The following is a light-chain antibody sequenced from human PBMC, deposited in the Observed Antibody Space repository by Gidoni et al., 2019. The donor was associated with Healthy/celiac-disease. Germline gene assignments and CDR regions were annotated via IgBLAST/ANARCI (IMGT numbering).Light chain of an antibody. V-gene: IGLV9-49*01. CDR1: SGYSNYK. J-gene: IGLJ2*01. Sequence: QPVLTQQPSASASVGASVTLTGTLSSGYSNYKVDWYQQIPGEGPRCVMRVGTGGIVGSKGDGIPYRFSVSSGLNRYLTIKNIQEEDESDYHCGADHGSGSNFVVFGGGTKLTVL. CDR3: GADHGSGSNFVV. CDR2: VGTGGIVG.